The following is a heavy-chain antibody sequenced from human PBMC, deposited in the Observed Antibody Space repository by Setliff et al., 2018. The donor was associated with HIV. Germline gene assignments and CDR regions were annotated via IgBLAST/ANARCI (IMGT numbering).Heavy chain of an antibody. Sequence: ASETLSLTCAVYGGSFSTYYWSWIRQPPGKGLEWIGDINHSGSTNYNPSLKSRVTISVDTSKNQFSLKLNSVTAADTAVYYRASLPREAASTSGYFDYWGQGTLVTVSS. CDR1: GGSFSTYY. CDR2: INHSGST. J-gene: IGHJ4*02. D-gene: IGHD6-13*01. V-gene: IGHV4-34*01. CDR3: ASLPREAASTSGYFDY.